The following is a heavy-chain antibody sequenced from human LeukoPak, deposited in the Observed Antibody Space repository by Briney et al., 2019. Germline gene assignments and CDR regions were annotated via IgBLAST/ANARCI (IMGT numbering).Heavy chain of an antibody. CDR2: ISSSSSYI. J-gene: IGHJ4*02. Sequence: GGSLRLSCAASGFTVSSNYMSWVRQAPGKGLEWVSSISSSSSYIYYADSVKGRFTISRDNAKNSLYLQMNSLRAEDTAVYYCARDFKDSSGWYTHFDYWGQGTLVTVSS. CDR1: GFTVSSNY. D-gene: IGHD6-19*01. CDR3: ARDFKDSSGWYTHFDY. V-gene: IGHV3-21*01.